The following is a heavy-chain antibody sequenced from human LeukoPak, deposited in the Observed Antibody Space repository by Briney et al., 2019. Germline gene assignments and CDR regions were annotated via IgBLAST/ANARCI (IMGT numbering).Heavy chain of an antibody. CDR3: ARDMYYYDSSGFPIDY. V-gene: IGHV3-33*01. J-gene: IGHJ4*02. CDR1: GFNFSSFA. D-gene: IGHD3-22*01. CDR2: IWYDGSNK. Sequence: PGGSLRLSCAASGFNFSSFAMHWVRQAPGKGLEWVAFIWYDGSNKYYADSLKGRFTISRDNSKNTMYLQMNSLRAEDTAVYYCARDMYYYDSSGFPIDYWGQGTLVTVSS.